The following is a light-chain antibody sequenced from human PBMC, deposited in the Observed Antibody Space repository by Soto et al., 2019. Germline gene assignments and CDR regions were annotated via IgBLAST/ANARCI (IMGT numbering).Light chain of an antibody. CDR2: DVT. Sequence: QSALTQPPSASGSPGQSVTISCPGTSSDAGGYNFVSWYQQHPGKAPKLMIYDVTERPSGVPDRFSGSKSGNTASLTVSGFQGEDEADYYCTSYAGSNIPVLFGGGTKLIVL. V-gene: IGLV2-8*01. CDR1: SSDAGGYNF. CDR3: TSYAGSNIPVL. J-gene: IGLJ2*01.